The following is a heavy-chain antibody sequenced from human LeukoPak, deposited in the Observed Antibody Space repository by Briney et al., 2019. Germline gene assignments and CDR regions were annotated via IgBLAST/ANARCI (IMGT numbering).Heavy chain of an antibody. V-gene: IGHV1-18*01. D-gene: IGHD3-16*01. CDR3: AIGQGVITWGGADVYDV. CDR1: ENTFTNYG. CDR2: FSPYNGDT. Sequence: ASVRVSCKASENTFTNYGINWVRQAPGQRPEWMGRFSPYNGDTKYAPKLKGRVTLTADTLTSTAYMELRTLISDDTATYYCAIGQGVITWGGADVYDVWGQGTTVIVSS. J-gene: IGHJ3*01.